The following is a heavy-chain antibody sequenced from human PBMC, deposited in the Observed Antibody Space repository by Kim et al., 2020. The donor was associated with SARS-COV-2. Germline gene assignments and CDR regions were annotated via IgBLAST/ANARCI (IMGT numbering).Heavy chain of an antibody. J-gene: IGHJ4*02. D-gene: IGHD3-9*01. V-gene: IGHV4-34*01. CDR1: GGSFSGYY. Sequence: SETLSLTCAVYGGSFSGYYWSWIRQPPGKGLEWIGEINHSGSTNYNPSLKSRVTISVDTSKNQFSLKLSSVTAADTAVYYCARSPVRYFADYWGQGTLVTVSS. CDR3: ARSPVRYFADY. CDR2: INHSGST.